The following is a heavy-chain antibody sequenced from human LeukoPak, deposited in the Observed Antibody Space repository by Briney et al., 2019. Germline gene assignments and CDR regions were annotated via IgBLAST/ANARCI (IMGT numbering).Heavy chain of an antibody. CDR3: ARAFYGDYTGPWYFDL. Sequence: GGSLRLSCAASGFTVSSNYMSWVRQAPGKGLELVSLIYSGGSIYYADSVKGRFTISRDNSKNMVYFQMNSLRAEDTAVYYCARAFYGDYTGPWYFDLWGRGTLVTVSS. CDR2: IYSGGSI. D-gene: IGHD4-17*01. CDR1: GFTVSSNY. V-gene: IGHV3-53*01. J-gene: IGHJ2*01.